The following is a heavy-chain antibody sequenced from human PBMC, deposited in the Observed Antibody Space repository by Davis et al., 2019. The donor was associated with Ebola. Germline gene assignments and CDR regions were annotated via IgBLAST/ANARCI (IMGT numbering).Heavy chain of an antibody. CDR1: GDSISTTPYY. CDR3: ARRGTSSWYAGWFDP. V-gene: IGHV4-31*03. D-gene: IGHD6-13*01. J-gene: IGHJ5*02. CDR2: IYYSGTT. Sequence: MPSETLSLTCTVSGDSISTTPYYWGWIRQHPGRGLEWIGHIYYSGTTFYNPSLKSRITISVDTSKNQFSLKLSSVTAADTAVYYCARRGTSSWYAGWFDPWGQGTLVTVSS.